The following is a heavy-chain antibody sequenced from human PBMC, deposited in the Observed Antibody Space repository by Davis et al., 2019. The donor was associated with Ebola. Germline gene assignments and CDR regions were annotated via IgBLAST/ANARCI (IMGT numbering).Heavy chain of an antibody. CDR3: ASASYFRGSSGYLAY. D-gene: IGHD3-22*01. CDR1: GGSISSYY. Sequence: SETLSLTCTVSGGSISSYYWGWIRQPPGKGLEWIGSINYSGITYCKPSLKSRVTISVDTSKNQFSLKLNSVTAADTAVYYCASASYFRGSSGYLAYWGQGTLVTVSS. J-gene: IGHJ4*02. V-gene: IGHV4-39*01. CDR2: INYSGIT.